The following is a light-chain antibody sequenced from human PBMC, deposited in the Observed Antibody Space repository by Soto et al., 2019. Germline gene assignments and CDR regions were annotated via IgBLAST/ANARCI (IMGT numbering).Light chain of an antibody. Sequence: LSQSGSTLSLSTGERAGLSLRSSQSVSRNSLAWYQQKPGQAPRLLIYGASSRATGIPDRFSGSGSGTDFTLTITRLEPEDSAVYFCQHQAGLPTTSGQGTRLEI. V-gene: IGKV3-20*01. J-gene: IGKJ5*01. CDR3: QHQAGLPTT. CDR1: QSVSRNS. CDR2: GAS.